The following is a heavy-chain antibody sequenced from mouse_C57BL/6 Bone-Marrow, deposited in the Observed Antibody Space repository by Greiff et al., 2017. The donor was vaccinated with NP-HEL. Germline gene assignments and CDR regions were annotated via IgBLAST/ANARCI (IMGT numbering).Heavy chain of an antibody. V-gene: IGHV3-8*01. CDR3: ARIITTVVGDYYAMDY. CDR2: ISYSGST. CDR1: GYSITSDY. Sequence: VQLKESGPGLAKPSQTLSLTCSVTGYSITSDYWNWIRKFPGNKLEYMGYISYSGSTYYNPSLKSRISITRDTSKNQYYLQLNSVTTEDTATYYCARIITTVVGDYYAMDYWGQGTSVTVSS. J-gene: IGHJ4*01. D-gene: IGHD1-1*01.